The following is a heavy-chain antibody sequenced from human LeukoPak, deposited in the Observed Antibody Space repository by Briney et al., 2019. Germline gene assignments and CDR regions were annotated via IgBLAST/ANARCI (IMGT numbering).Heavy chain of an antibody. D-gene: IGHD3-10*01. Sequence: PSETLSLTCTVSGYSISSGYYWGWIRQPPGKGLEWIGSIYHSGSTYYNPSLKSRVTISVDTSKNQFSLKLSSVTAADTAVYYCAMAYYYGSGSLEDWGQGTLVTVSS. CDR3: AMAYYYGSGSLED. CDR2: IYHSGST. J-gene: IGHJ4*02. V-gene: IGHV4-38-2*02. CDR1: GYSISSGYY.